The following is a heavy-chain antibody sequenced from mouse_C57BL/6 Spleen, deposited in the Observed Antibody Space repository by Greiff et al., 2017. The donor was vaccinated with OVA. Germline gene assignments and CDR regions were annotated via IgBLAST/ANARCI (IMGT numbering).Heavy chain of an antibody. V-gene: IGHV1-72*01. J-gene: IGHJ1*03. CDR3: ARRGWDYWYFDV. CDR2: IDPNSGGT. D-gene: IGHD3-3*01. CDR1: GYTFTSYW. Sequence: QVHLKQPGAELVKPGASVKLSCKASGYTFTSYWMHWVKQRPGRGLEWIGRIDPNSGGTKYNEKFKSKATLTVDKPSSTAYMQLSSLTSEDSAVYYCARRGWDYWYFDVWGTGTTVTVSS.